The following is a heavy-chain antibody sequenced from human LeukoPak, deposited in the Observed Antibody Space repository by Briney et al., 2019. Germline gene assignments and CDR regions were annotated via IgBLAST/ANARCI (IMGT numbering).Heavy chain of an antibody. D-gene: IGHD1-1*01. CDR1: GFTFSTYN. CDR2: VTSDGRTI. J-gene: IGHJ4*02. CDR3: VRGTIGMAYFDS. V-gene: IGHV3-48*02. Sequence: GGSLRLSCAASGFTFSTYNMNWVRQAPGKGLEWVSYVTSDGRTIKYADSVRGRFTISRDNAKNSLYLEVDSLRDEDTALYYCVRGTIGMAYFDSWGQGTLVTVSS.